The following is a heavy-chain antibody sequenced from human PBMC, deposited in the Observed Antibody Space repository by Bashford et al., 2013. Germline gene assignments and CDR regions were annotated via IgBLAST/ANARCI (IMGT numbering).Heavy chain of an antibody. J-gene: IGHJ6*02. CDR3: ARRSSFAIFGVVHYYYYGMDV. D-gene: IGHD3-3*01. Sequence: GESLKISCKSSGYSFTSYWIGWVRQMPGKGLEWMGIIYPGDSDSKYSPSFQGQVTISADKSISTAYLQWSSLKASDTAMYYCARRSSFAIFGVVHYYYYGMDVWGQGTTVTVSS. CDR1: GYSFTSYW. V-gene: IGHV5-51*01. CDR2: IYPGDSDS.